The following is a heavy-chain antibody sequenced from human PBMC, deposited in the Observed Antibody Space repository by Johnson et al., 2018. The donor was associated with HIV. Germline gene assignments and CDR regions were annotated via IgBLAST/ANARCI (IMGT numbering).Heavy chain of an antibody. CDR2: IGTAGDT. V-gene: IGHV3-13*01. J-gene: IGHJ3*02. Sequence: VQLVESGGGLIQPGGSLRLSCAASGFTVSSYDMHWVRPATGKGLEWVSAIGTAGDTYYPGSVKGRFNISRENAKNSLSLQQNSLGAWDTAVYYCARVERSSNYYRGGFDIWGQGTMVTVSS. D-gene: IGHD3-22*01. CDR1: GFTVSSYD. CDR3: ARVERSSNYYRGGFDI.